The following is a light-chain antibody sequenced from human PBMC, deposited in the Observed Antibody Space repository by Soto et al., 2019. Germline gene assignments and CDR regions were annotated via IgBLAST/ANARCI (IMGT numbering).Light chain of an antibody. CDR1: QSVSSTY. J-gene: IGKJ2*01. CDR2: GAS. Sequence: ETVLTQSPGTLSLSPGERATLSCRASQSVSSTYLAWYQQKPGQAPRLLIYGASSRATGIPDRFTGSGSGTDFSLTISRLEPEDFAVYYCQQYGTSPPRYTFVQGTKLEI. CDR3: QQYGTSPPRYT. V-gene: IGKV3-20*01.